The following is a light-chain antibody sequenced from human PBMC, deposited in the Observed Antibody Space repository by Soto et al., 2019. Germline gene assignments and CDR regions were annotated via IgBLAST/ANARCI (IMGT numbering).Light chain of an antibody. CDR3: SSYTSSSTPGV. V-gene: IGLV2-14*01. J-gene: IGLJ1*01. CDR1: SSDVGGYNY. CDR2: EVS. Sequence: QSALTQPASVSGSPRQSITISFTGTSSDVGGYNYVSWYQQHPGKAPKLMIYEVSNRPSGVSNRFSGSKSGNTASLTISGLQAEDEADYYCSSYTSSSTPGVFGTGTKVTVL.